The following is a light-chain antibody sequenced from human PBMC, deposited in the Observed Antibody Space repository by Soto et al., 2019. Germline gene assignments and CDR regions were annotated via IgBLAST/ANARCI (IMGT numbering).Light chain of an antibody. V-gene: IGLV1-51*01. J-gene: IGLJ2*01. CDR1: SSNIESNP. Sequence: QSVLTQPPSVSAAPGQKVTVSCSGSSSNIESNPVSWYRHLPGTVPKLLIHNDDKRPSGIPDRFSGSKSGTSATLGITGLQTGDAADYYCGTWDASLSAGVFGGGTQLTVL. CDR3: GTWDASLSAGV. CDR2: NDD.